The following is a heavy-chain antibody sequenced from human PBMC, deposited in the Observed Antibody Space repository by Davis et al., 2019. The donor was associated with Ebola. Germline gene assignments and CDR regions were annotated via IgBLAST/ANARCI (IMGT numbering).Heavy chain of an antibody. V-gene: IGHV4-59*08. J-gene: IGHJ6*02. CDR3: ARQAYYGMDV. CDR1: RDSISPYY. CDR2: IYYSGST. Sequence: SETLSLTCTVSRDSISPYYWSWLRQSPGKGLEWIGYIYYSGSTNYNPSLKSRVTISVDTSKNQFSLKLSSVTAADTAVYYCARQAYYGMDVWGQGTTVTVSS.